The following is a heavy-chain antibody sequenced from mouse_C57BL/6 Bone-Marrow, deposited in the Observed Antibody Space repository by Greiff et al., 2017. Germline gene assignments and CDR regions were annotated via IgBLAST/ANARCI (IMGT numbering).Heavy chain of an antibody. CDR3: ARYTPDGYYPY. V-gene: IGHV7-3*01. CDR2: IRNKANGYTT. CDR1: GFTFTDYY. D-gene: IGHD2-3*01. J-gene: IGHJ2*01. Sequence: EVMLVESGGGLVQPGGSLSLSCAASGFTFTDYYMSWVRQPPGKALEWLGFIRNKANGYTTEYSASVKGRFTISRYTSQSILYLQMNALRAEDSATYYCARYTPDGYYPYWGQGTTLTVSS.